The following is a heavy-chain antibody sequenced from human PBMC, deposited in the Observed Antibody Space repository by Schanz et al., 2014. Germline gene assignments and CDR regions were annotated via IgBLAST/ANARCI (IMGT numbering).Heavy chain of an antibody. D-gene: IGHD3-3*01. CDR1: GYTFVSYS. CDR2: INPSGGGT. CDR3: ARQPGSITVSGVVSNWFDP. Sequence: QVQLVQSGAEVKKPGASVKVSCKASGYTFVSYSMHWVRQAPGQGLEWMGIINPSGGGTSYALRFQDRVTVTRDTSRSTVYMELSSLRSEDTAVYYCARQPGSITVSGVVSNWFDPWGQGTLVTVSS. V-gene: IGHV1-46*01. J-gene: IGHJ5*02.